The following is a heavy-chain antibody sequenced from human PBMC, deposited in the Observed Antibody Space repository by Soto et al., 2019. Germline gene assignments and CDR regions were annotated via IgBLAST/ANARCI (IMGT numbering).Heavy chain of an antibody. V-gene: IGHV4-39*01. CDR1: GGSISSSVSY. CDR2: IHYSGSI. D-gene: IGHD6-6*01. J-gene: IGHJ4*02. Sequence: SETLSLTCTVSGGSISSSVSYWGWIRQSPGMGLVWIGSIHYSGSIYYSPSLRGRITISVDMSKNQFSLKLTSVTAADTAIYYCARRRTDQISSHHYFDSWGQGTLVTVSS. CDR3: ARRRTDQISSHHYFDS.